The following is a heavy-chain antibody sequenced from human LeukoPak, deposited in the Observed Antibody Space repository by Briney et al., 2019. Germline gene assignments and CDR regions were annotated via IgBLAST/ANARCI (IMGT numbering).Heavy chain of an antibody. CDR2: IYYSGST. CDR3: ARHGTVTHRFDY. J-gene: IGHJ4*02. CDR1: GGSISSGGYY. V-gene: IGHV4-31*03. D-gene: IGHD4-17*01. Sequence: SETLSLTCTVSGGSISSGGYYWSWIRQHPGKGLEWIGYIYYSGSTYYNPSLKSRVTISVDTSKNQCSLKLSSVTAADTAVYYCARHGTVTHRFDYWGQGTLVTVSS.